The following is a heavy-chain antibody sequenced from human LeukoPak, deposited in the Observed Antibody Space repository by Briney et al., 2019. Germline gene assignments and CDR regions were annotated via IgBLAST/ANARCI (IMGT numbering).Heavy chain of an antibody. CDR2: ISGSGGST. D-gene: IGHD3-22*01. V-gene: IGHV3-23*01. Sequence: GGSLRLSCAASGFTFSSYAMSWVRQAPGKGLEWVSAISGSGGSTYYADSVKGRFTISRDNSKNTLYLQMNSLRAGDTAVYYCAKDSYDSSGYYSNSVYWGQGTLVTVSS. CDR1: GFTFSSYA. CDR3: AKDSYDSSGYYSNSVY. J-gene: IGHJ4*02.